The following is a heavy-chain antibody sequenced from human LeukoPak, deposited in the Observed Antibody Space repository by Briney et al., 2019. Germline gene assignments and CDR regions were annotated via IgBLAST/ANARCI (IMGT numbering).Heavy chain of an antibody. Sequence: GGSLRLSCAASGFTFINYSMNWVRQARGKGLEWVSSISGSSSHIYYADSVKGRFTISRDNAKNSLYLQMNSLRAEDTALYYCARDTYSRWQTDYWGQGTLVTVSS. CDR3: ARDTYSRWQTDY. J-gene: IGHJ4*02. V-gene: IGHV3-21*01. D-gene: IGHD4-23*01. CDR2: ISGSSSHI. CDR1: GFTFINYS.